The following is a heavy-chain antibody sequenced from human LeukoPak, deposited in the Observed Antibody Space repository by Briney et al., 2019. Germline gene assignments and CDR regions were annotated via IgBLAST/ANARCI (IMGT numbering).Heavy chain of an antibody. CDR2: IHSGGRA. CDR1: GFSVSSNY. D-gene: IGHD3-10*01. Sequence: GGSLRLSCAASGFSVSSNYMTWVRQAPGKGLEWVSVIHSGGRAYYADSVKGRFTTSRDNSKNTLDLQMNSLSVEDTAVYYCVGVETITMVRGASGDVWGQGTTVTVSS. V-gene: IGHV3-66*02. J-gene: IGHJ6*02. CDR3: VGVETITMVRGASGDV.